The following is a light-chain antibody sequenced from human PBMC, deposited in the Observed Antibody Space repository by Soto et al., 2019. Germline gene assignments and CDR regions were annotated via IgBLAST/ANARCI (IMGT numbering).Light chain of an antibody. Sequence: QSVLTQPASVSGSPGQSITISCTGTSSDVGGYNYVSWYQQHPGKAPKLMIYEVSNRPSGVPDRFSGSKSGTSASLAISGLQSEDEADYYCAAWDDSLNGPVFGTGTKLTVL. CDR2: EVS. CDR1: SSDVGGYNY. V-gene: IGLV2-14*01. CDR3: AAWDDSLNGPV. J-gene: IGLJ1*01.